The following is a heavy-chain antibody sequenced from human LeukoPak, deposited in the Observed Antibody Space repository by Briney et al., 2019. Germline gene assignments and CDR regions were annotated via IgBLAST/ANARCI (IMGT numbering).Heavy chain of an antibody. V-gene: IGHV1-69*01. CDR2: IITNLAST. CDR3: ALAFSGYDRWFPEPPDQ. Sequence: SVKVSFTASGSAFSGYTITWVRQAPGQGLEWVGGIITNLASTNYAQKFQGRVTISADDSTSTAYMQLRSLTSEDTAFYYCALAFSGYDRWFPEPPDQWGQGTLVTVSS. CDR1: GSAFSGYT. J-gene: IGHJ4*02. D-gene: IGHD5-12*01.